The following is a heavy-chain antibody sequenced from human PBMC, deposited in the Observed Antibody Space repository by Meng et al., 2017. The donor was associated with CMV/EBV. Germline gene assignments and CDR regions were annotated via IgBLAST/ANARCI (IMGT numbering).Heavy chain of an antibody. CDR1: GGSISSSSYY. Sequence: GSLRLSCTVSGGSISSSSYYWGWIRQPPGQGLEWIGSIYYSGSTYYNPSLKSRVTISVDTSKNQFSLKLSSVTAADTAVYYCERVGRGTSCYDYWGQGTLVTVSS. J-gene: IGHJ4*02. CDR2: IYYSGST. V-gene: IGHV4-39*07. CDR3: ERVGRGTSCYDY. D-gene: IGHD2-2*01.